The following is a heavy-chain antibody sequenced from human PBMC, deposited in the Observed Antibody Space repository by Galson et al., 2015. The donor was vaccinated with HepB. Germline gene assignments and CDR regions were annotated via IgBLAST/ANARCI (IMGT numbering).Heavy chain of an antibody. J-gene: IGHJ5*02. CDR3: ARDNSSSWYHRVWFDP. D-gene: IGHD6-13*01. V-gene: IGHV7-4-1*02. CDR2: INTNTGNP. CDR1: GYTFTSYA. Sequence: SVKVSCKASGYTFTSYAMNWVRQAPGQGLEWMGWINTNTGNPTYAQGFTGRFVFSLDTSVSTAYLQISSLKAEDTAVYYCARDNSSSWYHRVWFDPWGQGTLVTVSS.